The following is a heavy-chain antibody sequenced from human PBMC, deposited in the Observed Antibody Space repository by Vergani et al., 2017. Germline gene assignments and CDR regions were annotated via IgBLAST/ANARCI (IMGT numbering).Heavy chain of an antibody. CDR3: ARDGYDFWSSYYYYYYMDV. CDR2: IKQDGSEK. Sequence: EVDLVESGGGLAQPGGSLRLSCAASGFTFSSYWMSWVRQAPGKGLEWVANIKQDGSEKYYVDSVKGRFTISRDNAKNSLYLQMNSLRAEDTAVYYCARDGYDFWSSYYYYYYMDVWGKGTTVTVSS. J-gene: IGHJ6*03. CDR1: GFTFSSYW. V-gene: IGHV3-7*01. D-gene: IGHD3-3*01.